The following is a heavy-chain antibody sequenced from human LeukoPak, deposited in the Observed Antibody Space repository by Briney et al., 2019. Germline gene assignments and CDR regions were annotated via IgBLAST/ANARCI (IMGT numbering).Heavy chain of an antibody. CDR1: GFTLSGYW. D-gene: IGHD6-19*01. V-gene: IGHV3-74*03. J-gene: IGHJ5*01. Sequence: GGSLRLSCAASGFTLSGYWMHWVRQAPGKGLVWVSRINSDGYSITYADSVKGRFTISRDNAKNTLYLQMNSLIAEDTAVYFCTRAGYSSGFDSWGQGTLVTVSS. CDR3: TRAGYSSGFDS. CDR2: INSDGYSI.